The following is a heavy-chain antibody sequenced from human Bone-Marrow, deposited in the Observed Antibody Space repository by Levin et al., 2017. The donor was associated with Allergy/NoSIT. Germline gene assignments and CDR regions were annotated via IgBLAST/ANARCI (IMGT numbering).Heavy chain of an antibody. V-gene: IGHV4-61*02. CDR3: AATPYYDILTGSYFEYFHH. CDR1: GGSVIGGTFY. J-gene: IGHJ1*01. D-gene: IGHD3-9*01. Sequence: SETLSLTCTVSGGSVIGGTFYWSWIRQSAGKGLEWIGRIYASGDTKYNPSLKSRGIISLDTSKNQFSLKLDSVTAADTAVYYCAATPYYDILTGSYFEYFHHWGQGTQVTVSS. CDR2: IYASGDT.